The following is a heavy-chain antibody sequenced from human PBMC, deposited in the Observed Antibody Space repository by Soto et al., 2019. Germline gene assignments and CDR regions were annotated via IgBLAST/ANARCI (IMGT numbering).Heavy chain of an antibody. V-gene: IGHV5-51*01. D-gene: IGHD2-2*01. CDR3: ARVYCSSTSCPYYFDY. CDR1: GYSFTSYW. CDR2: IYPGDSDT. J-gene: IGHJ4*02. Sequence: RGESLKISCKGSGYSFTSYWIGWVRQMPGKGLEWMGIIYPGDSDTRYSPSFQGQVTISADKSISTAYLQWSSLKASDTAMYYCARVYCSSTSCPYYFDYWGQGTLVTVSS.